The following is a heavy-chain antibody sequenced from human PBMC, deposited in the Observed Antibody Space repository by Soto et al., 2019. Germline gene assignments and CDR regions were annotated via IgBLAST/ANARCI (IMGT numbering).Heavy chain of an antibody. CDR3: ARTMRNCSGGSCYGLPYYYGMDV. J-gene: IGHJ6*02. V-gene: IGHV1-2*02. D-gene: IGHD2-15*01. CDR1: GYTFTGYY. Sequence: ASVKVSFKASGYTFTGYYMHWVRQAPGQGLEWMGWINPNSGGTNYAQKFQGRVTMTRDTSISTAYMELSRLRSDDTAVYYCARTMRNCSGGSCYGLPYYYGMDVWGQGTTVTVSS. CDR2: INPNSGGT.